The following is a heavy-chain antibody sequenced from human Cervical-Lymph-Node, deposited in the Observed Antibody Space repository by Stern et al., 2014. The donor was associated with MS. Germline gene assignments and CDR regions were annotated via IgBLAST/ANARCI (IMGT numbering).Heavy chain of an antibody. V-gene: IGHV3-74*02. CDR2: MDGDGSIR. J-gene: IGHJ4*02. CDR1: ALTFSTSF. CDR3: ARGGRSSSLDY. D-gene: IGHD6-6*01. Sequence: EVQLVESGGGLVQPGGSLRLSCEASALTFSTSFMHWVRQAPGKGLVWVSRMDGDGSIRTYADSVRGRFIISRDNAKNTLYLQMNSLRAEDTAVYYCARGGRSSSLDYWGQGTLVTVSS.